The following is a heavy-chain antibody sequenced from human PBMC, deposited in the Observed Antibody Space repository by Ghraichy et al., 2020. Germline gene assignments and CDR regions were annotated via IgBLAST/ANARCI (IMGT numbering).Heavy chain of an antibody. V-gene: IGHV3-48*03. D-gene: IGHD5-18*01. CDR2: ISSSGSSI. Sequence: LSLTCAASGLTFSSYDMNWVRQAPGKGLEWVSYISSSGSSIYYADSVKGRFTISRDNARNSLFLQMNSLRAEDTAIYYCARDSGSYGYFDYWGQGTLVTVSS. CDR3: ARDSGSYGYFDY. CDR1: GLTFSSYD. J-gene: IGHJ4*02.